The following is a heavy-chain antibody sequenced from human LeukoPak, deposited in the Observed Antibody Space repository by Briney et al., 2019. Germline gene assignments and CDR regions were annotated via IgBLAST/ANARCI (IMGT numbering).Heavy chain of an antibody. CDR3: ASLLDY. CDR1: GFTFSSYG. V-gene: IGHV3-30*03. Sequence: GGSLRLSCAASGFTFSSYGMHWVRQAPGKGLEWVAVISYDGSNKYYADSVKGRFTISRDNSKNTLYLQMNSLRAEDTAVYYCASLLDYWGQGTLVTVSS. J-gene: IGHJ4*02. CDR2: ISYDGSNK.